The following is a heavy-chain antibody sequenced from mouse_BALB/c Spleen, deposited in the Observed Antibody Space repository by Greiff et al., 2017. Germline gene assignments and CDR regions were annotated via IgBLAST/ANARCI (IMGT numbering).Heavy chain of an antibody. Sequence: DVKLQESGPGLVKPSQSLSLTCTVTGYSITSDYAWYWIRQFPGNKLEWMGYISYSGSTSYNPSLKSRISITRDTSKNQFFLQLNSVTTEDTATYYCARAFYRYDVDYWGQGTTLTVSS. J-gene: IGHJ2*01. CDR2: ISYSGST. CDR1: GYSITSDYA. V-gene: IGHV3-2*02. D-gene: IGHD2-14*01. CDR3: ARAFYRYDVDY.